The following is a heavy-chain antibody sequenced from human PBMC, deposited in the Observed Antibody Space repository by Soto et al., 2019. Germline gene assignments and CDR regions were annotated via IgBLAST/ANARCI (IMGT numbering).Heavy chain of an antibody. J-gene: IGHJ6*02. CDR2: IDWDDDK. CDR1: GFSLSTSGMC. D-gene: IGHD6-6*01. Sequence: SGPTLVNPTQTLTLTCTFSGFSLSTSGMCVSWIRQPPGKALEWLALIDWDDDKYYSTSLKTRLTISKDTSKNQVVLTMTNMDPVDTATYYCARISSSAARDHYYGMDVWGQGTTVTAP. CDR3: ARISSSAARDHYYGMDV. V-gene: IGHV2-70*01.